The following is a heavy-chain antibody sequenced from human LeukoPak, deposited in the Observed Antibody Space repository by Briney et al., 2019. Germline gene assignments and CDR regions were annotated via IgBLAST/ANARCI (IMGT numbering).Heavy chain of an antibody. D-gene: IGHD6-13*01. Sequence: GGSLRLSCAASGFTFSSYWLHWVRQAPGKGLVWVSRIKSDGSNTNYADSVKGRFTIPRDNAKNTLYLQMNSLRAEDTAVYYCASDRDSSSWPYYLDYWGQGTLVTVSS. V-gene: IGHV3-74*01. CDR3: ASDRDSSSWPYYLDY. CDR1: GFTFSSYW. CDR2: IKSDGSNT. J-gene: IGHJ4*02.